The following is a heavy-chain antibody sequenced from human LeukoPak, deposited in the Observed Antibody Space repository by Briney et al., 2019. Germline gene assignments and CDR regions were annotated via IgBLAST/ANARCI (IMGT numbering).Heavy chain of an antibody. D-gene: IGHD6-6*01. CDR2: ISDSGGST. V-gene: IGHV3-23*01. CDR1: GLTFSSYA. Sequence: GGSLRLSCAASGLTFSSYAMSWVRQAPGKGLEWVSGISDSGGSTYYADSVKGRFTISRDNPKNTLYLQMNSLRAEDTAVYYCAKDSSIAARPVNDYWGQGTLVTVSS. J-gene: IGHJ4*02. CDR3: AKDSSIAARPVNDY.